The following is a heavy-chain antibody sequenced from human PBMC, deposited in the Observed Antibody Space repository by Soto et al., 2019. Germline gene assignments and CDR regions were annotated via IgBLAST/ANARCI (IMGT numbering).Heavy chain of an antibody. D-gene: IGHD3-22*01. CDR3: ARRTAFTTTYDYYGMDV. V-gene: IGHV1-69*06. CDR1: GGTFSSYA. CDR2: IIPIFGTA. J-gene: IGHJ6*02. Sequence: SSVKVACNASGGTFSSYAISWVRQAPGQGLEWMGGIIPIFGTANYAQKFQGRVTITADKSTSTAYMELSSLRSEDTDVYYCARRTAFTTTYDYYGMDVWRQGTTVTVSS.